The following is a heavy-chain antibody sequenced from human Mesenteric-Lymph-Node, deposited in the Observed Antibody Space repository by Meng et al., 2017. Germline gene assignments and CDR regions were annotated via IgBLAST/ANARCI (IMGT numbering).Heavy chain of an antibody. CDR2: IYHSGST. V-gene: IGHV4-4*02. CDR1: GGSISSVYW. Sequence: EPAPDLVKPSETLPLTCAGSGGSISSVYWWTWVRQSPGKGLEWIGEIYHSGSTNYNPSLKSRVTISVDKSKNQFSLKLTSVTAADTAVYYCARGGYYSFDYWGQGTLVTVSS. CDR3: ARGGYYSFDY. J-gene: IGHJ4*02. D-gene: IGHD5-18*01.